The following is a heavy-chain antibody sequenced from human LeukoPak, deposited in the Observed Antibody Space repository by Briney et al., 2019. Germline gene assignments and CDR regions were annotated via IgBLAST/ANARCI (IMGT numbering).Heavy chain of an antibody. Sequence: TGESLRLSCAASGFTFSDYYMNWVPQAPGKGLEWVSRINSDGSSTSYADSVKGRFTISRDNAKNTLYLQMNSLRAEDTAVYYCARGVRTSSGYDSGIWGQGTMVTVSS. CDR1: GFTFSDYY. D-gene: IGHD5-12*01. V-gene: IGHV3-74*01. CDR2: INSDGSST. J-gene: IGHJ3*02. CDR3: ARGVRTSSGYDSGI.